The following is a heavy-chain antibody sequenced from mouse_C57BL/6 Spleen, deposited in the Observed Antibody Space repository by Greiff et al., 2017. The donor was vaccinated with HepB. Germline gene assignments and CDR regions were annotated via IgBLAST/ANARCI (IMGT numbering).Heavy chain of an antibody. V-gene: IGHV14-2*01. CDR2: IDPEDGET. D-gene: IGHD4-1*01. CDR1: GFNIKDYY. J-gene: IGHJ3*01. Sequence: VHVKQSGAELVKPGASVKLSCTASGFNIKDYYMHWVKQRTEQGLEWIGRIDPEDGETKYAPKFQGKATITADTSSNTAYLQLSSLTSEDTAVYYCASTWDAPWFAYWGQGTLVTVSA. CDR3: ASTWDAPWFAY.